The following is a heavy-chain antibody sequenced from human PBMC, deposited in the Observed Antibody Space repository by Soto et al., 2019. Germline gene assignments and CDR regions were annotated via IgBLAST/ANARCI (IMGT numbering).Heavy chain of an antibody. Sequence: SVKVSCKASGGTFSSYTISWVRRAPGQGLEWMGRIIPILGIANYAQKFQGRVTITADKSTSTAYMELSSLRSEDTAVYYCARAGGYSGYDFPFDYWGQGTLVTVSS. J-gene: IGHJ4*02. D-gene: IGHD5-12*01. CDR1: GGTFSSYT. CDR2: IIPILGIA. CDR3: ARAGGYSGYDFPFDY. V-gene: IGHV1-69*02.